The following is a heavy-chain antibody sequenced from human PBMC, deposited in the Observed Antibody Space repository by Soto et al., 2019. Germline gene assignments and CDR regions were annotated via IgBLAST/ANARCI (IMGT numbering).Heavy chain of an antibody. CDR3: TTDHGYSSSGYRDFSYYFDY. D-gene: IGHD6-13*01. J-gene: IGHJ4*02. CDR1: GFTFSNAW. V-gene: IGHV3-15*07. CDR2: IKSKTDGGTT. Sequence: RLSCAASGFTFSNAWMNWVRQAPGKGLEWVGRIKSKTDGGTTDYAAPVKGRFTISRDDSKNTLYLQMNSLKTEDTAVYYCTTDHGYSSSGYRDFSYYFDYGGQGTLVTVSS.